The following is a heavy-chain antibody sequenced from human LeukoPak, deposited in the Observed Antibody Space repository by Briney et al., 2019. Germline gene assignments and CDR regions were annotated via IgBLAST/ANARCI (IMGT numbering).Heavy chain of an antibody. J-gene: IGHJ3*02. Sequence: GGSLRLSCAASGFTFSSYAMHWVRQAPGKGLEWVAVISYDGSNKYYADSVKGRFTTSRDNSKNTLYLQMNSLRAEDTAVYYCARVSYSSGWESFGAFDIWGQGTMVTVSS. CDR2: ISYDGSNK. CDR1: GFTFSSYA. D-gene: IGHD6-19*01. V-gene: IGHV3-30*04. CDR3: ARVSYSSGWESFGAFDI.